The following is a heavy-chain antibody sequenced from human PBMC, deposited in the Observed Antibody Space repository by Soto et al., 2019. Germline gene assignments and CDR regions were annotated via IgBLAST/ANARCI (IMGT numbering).Heavy chain of an antibody. J-gene: IGHJ6*02. V-gene: IGHV1-3*01. Sequence: VSEQLSSKTAENTYTTCTLPWVRQDPGHSLEWMGWINAGNGNTKYSQKFQGRVTITRDTSASTAYMELSSLRSEDTAVYYCARENVAGHYYYYYGMDVWGQGTTVTVSS. D-gene: IGHD6-19*01. CDR2: INAGNGNT. CDR3: ARENVAGHYYYYYGMDV. CDR1: ENTYTTCT.